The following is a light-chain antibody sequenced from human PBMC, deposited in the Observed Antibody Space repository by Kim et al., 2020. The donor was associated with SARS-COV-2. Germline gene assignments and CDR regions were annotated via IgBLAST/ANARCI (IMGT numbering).Light chain of an antibody. Sequence: VTSSCTGSSSNIGAGYDVHWYQQLPGTAPKLLIYGNSNRPSGVPDRFSGSKSGTSASLAITGIQAEDEADYYCQSYDSSLSGYYVFGTGTKVTVL. CDR1: SSNIGAGYD. J-gene: IGLJ1*01. V-gene: IGLV1-40*01. CDR2: GNS. CDR3: QSYDSSLSGYYV.